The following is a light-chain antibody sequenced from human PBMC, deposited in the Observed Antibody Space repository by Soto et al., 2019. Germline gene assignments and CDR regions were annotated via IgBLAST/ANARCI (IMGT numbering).Light chain of an antibody. CDR3: QHYNTYPYS. Sequence: DIQMTQSPSTLSASVGDRVTITCRASQSITVWLAWYQQKPGKAPKLLIYDASSLASGVPSRFSGSGSGTEFTLTISSLQTDDFAIYYCQHYNTYPYSFGQGTKVEIK. CDR2: DAS. J-gene: IGKJ2*03. CDR1: QSITVW. V-gene: IGKV1-5*01.